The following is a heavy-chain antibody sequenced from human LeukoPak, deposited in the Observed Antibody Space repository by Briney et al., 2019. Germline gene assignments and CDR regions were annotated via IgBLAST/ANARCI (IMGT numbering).Heavy chain of an antibody. Sequence: SETLSLTCTVSGDSISSSNYYWAWVRQPPGKGLEWIVTIYYTGSTYYNPSLKSRVTISVETSKIQFSLKLSSVTAADTAVYYCARDSCSSTSCRKKFDKWGQGTLVTVSS. CDR1: GDSISSSNYY. D-gene: IGHD2-2*01. CDR2: IYYTGST. J-gene: IGHJ4*02. V-gene: IGHV4-39*07. CDR3: ARDSCSSTSCRKKFDK.